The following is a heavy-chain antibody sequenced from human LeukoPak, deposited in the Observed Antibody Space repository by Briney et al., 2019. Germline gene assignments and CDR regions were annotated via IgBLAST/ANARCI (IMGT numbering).Heavy chain of an antibody. CDR3: ARAGGGRYCSRRGVLDV. D-gene: IGHD3-10*01. CDR2: IYYSGST. Sequence: PSETLSLTCTVSGGSISSGDYYWSWIRQPPGKGLEWIGYIYYSGSTYYNPSLKSRVTISVDTSKNQFSLKLSPVTAADTAVYYCARAGGGRYCSRRGVLDVWGQGTTDTDCS. V-gene: IGHV4-30-4*01. J-gene: IGHJ6*02. CDR1: GGSISSGDYY.